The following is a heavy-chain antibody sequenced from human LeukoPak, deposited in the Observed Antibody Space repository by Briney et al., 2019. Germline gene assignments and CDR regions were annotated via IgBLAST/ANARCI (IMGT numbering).Heavy chain of an antibody. CDR3: ARVRGSWSTDY. CDR1: GFTLSSYW. D-gene: IGHD1-26*01. J-gene: IGHJ4*02. V-gene: IGHV3-7*01. CDR2: IKQDGSEM. Sequence: PGGSLRLSCAASGFTLSSYWMSWVRQAPGKGLEWVANIKQDGSEMSYVDSVKGRFTISRDNAKNSLYVQLNSLRAEDTAVYYCARVRGSWSTDYWGQGTLVTVSS.